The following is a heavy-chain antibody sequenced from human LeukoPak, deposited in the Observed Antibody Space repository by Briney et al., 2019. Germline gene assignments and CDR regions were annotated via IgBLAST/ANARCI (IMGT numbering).Heavy chain of an antibody. J-gene: IGHJ4*02. V-gene: IGHV1-2*02. CDR1: GYTFSDHY. CDR3: ARDLATIDGIAWYYFEN. CDR2: INLNTGGT. Sequence: ASVKVSFKASGYTFSDHYIHWVRQAPGQGLEWMGWINLNTGGTDYAQKFQDRIALTSYTSISTVYMELNRLESDDTALYYCARDLATIDGIAWYYFENWGQGTLVTVS. D-gene: IGHD5-12*01.